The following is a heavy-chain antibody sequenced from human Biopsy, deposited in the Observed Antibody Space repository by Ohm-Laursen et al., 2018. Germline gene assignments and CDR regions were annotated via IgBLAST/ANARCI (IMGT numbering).Heavy chain of an antibody. Sequence: SVKVSCKSPEGTFSNYGVNWVQQAPGQGLEWLGGNIPILGTGNYAHQFQDRVTVVADTSTSTATMELRSLRSDDTAVYYCATKLTGYFHHWGQGTLVIVSS. CDR2: NIPILGTG. CDR1: EGTFSNYG. D-gene: IGHD3-9*01. V-gene: IGHV1-69*06. J-gene: IGHJ1*01. CDR3: ATKLTGYFHH.